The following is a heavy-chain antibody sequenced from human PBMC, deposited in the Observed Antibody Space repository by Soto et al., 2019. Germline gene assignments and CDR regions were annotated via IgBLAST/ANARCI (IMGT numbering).Heavy chain of an antibody. Sequence: VHLVQSGAEVKKPGASVKVSCMASGYTFSDYYIHWVRQAPGHGLEWMGWINPKTGDTKYVQKFHGWVTLTRDTSINTAYMEMNNLKSDDTAVYFCAREPNSTTTSDSISSGHCWFDPWGQGTRVTVSP. CDR2: INPKTGDT. J-gene: IGHJ5*02. CDR1: GYTFSDYY. CDR3: AREPNSTTTSDSISSGHCWFDP. V-gene: IGHV1-2*04. D-gene: IGHD2-21*01.